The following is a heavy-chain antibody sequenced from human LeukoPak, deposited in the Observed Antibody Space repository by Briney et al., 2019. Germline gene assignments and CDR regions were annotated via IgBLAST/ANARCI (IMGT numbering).Heavy chain of an antibody. D-gene: IGHD3-10*01. CDR3: ATPASSIRGRYYYYGMDV. V-gene: IGHV1-24*01. CDR2: FDPEDGER. CDR1: GYTLTELS. Sequence: GASVTVSFKVSGYTLTELSMHWVRQAPGKGMEWKGGFDPEDGERIYAQKFQGRVTMPEDTSTDTAYMELSSLRSEDTAVYYCATPASSIRGRYYYYGMDVWGQGTTVTVSS. J-gene: IGHJ6*02.